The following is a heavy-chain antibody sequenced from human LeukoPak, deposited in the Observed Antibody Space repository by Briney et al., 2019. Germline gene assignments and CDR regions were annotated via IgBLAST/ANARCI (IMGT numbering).Heavy chain of an antibody. V-gene: IGHV1-69*04. Sequence: SVMVSCKASGGTFSSYTISWVRQAPGQGLEWMGRIIPILGIANYAQKFQGRVTITADKSTSTAYMELSSLRSEDTAVYYCARDPWYCSSTSCYSDYYYYYYMDVWGKGTTVTVSS. CDR3: ARDPWYCSSTSCYSDYYYYYYMDV. CDR1: GGTFSSYT. CDR2: IIPILGIA. D-gene: IGHD2-2*01. J-gene: IGHJ6*03.